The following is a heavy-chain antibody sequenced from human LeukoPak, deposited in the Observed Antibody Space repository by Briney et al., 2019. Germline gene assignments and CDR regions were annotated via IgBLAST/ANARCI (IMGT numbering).Heavy chain of an antibody. CDR3: ARRLTWGRRGYYYMDV. J-gene: IGHJ6*03. D-gene: IGHD7-27*01. V-gene: IGHV4-59*01. CDR1: GGSISSYY. CDR2: IYYSGST. Sequence: SETLSLTCTVSGGSISSYYWSWIRQPPGKGLEWIGYIYYSGSTNYNPSLKSRVTISVDTSKNQFSLKLSSVTAADTAVYYCARRLTWGRRGYYYMDVWGKGTTVTVSS.